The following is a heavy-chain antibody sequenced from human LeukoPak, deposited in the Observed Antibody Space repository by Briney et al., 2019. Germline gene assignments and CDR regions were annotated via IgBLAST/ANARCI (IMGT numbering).Heavy chain of an antibody. CDR1: GFTFSSYT. CDR3: TRDRFYVWFDP. Sequence: GGSLRLSCAASGFTFSSYTMHRVRQAPGKGLQWIGFIRSSGTTQYAASVKGRFTISRDDSKSIAYLQMNSLKTEDTAVYYCTRDRFYVWFDPWGQGTLVTVSS. D-gene: IGHD3-16*01. CDR2: IRSSGTT. J-gene: IGHJ5*02. V-gene: IGHV3-49*04.